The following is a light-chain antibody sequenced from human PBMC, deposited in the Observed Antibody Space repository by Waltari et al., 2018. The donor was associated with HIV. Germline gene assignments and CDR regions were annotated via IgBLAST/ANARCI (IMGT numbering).Light chain of an antibody. V-gene: IGLV4-69*01. CDR2: INSDGRH. CDR1: SGHSHSA. J-gene: IGLJ2*01. Sequence: QLVLTQSPSASDSLGASVTLTCTLSSGHSHSAIARYQPQPQKGPRFLIKINSDGRHNKGDGIPDRFSGSSSGSERYLTISSLQSEDEADYYCQTWGTGIQDVVFGGGTKLTVL. CDR3: QTWGTGIQDVV.